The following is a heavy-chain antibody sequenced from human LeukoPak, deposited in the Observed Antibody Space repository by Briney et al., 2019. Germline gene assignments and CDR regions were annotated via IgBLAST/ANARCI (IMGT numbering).Heavy chain of an antibody. CDR1: GFTFSSYG. J-gene: IGHJ6*02. V-gene: IGHV3-30*18. CDR3: AKMVEGGSVTYYYGMDV. CDR2: ISYDGSNK. D-gene: IGHD3-10*01. Sequence: PGGSLRLSCAASGFTFSSYGMHWVRQAPGKGLEWVAVISYDGSNKYYADSVKGRFTISRDNSKNTLYLQMNSLRAEDTAVYYCAKMVEGGSVTYYYGMDVWGQGTTVTVSS.